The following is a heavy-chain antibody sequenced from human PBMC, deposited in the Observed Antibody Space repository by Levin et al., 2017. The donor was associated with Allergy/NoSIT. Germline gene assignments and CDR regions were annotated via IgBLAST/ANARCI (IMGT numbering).Heavy chain of an antibody. Sequence: SETLSLTCAVYGGSFSGYYWSWIRQPPGKGLEWIGEINHSGSTNYNPSLKSRVTISVDTSKNQFSLKLSSVTAADTAVYYCARGSRGYYYGAGSPNWFDPWGQGTLVTVSS. CDR2: INHSGST. D-gene: IGHD3-10*01. CDR3: ARGSRGYYYGAGSPNWFDP. J-gene: IGHJ5*02. V-gene: IGHV4-34*01. CDR1: GGSFSGYY.